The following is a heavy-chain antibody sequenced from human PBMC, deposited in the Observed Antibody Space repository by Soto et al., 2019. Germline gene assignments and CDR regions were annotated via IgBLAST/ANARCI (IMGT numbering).Heavy chain of an antibody. V-gene: IGHV1-18*01. J-gene: IGHJ4*02. CDR1: VYTFTSYG. CDR2: ISAYNGNT. CDR3: ARGGHIAVVTDSFDS. Sequence: ASVKVSCKASVYTFTSYGISWVRQAPGQGLEWMGWISAYNGNTNYAQKLQGRVTMTTDTSTSTAYMELRSLRSDDTAVYYCARGGHIAVVTDSFDSWGQGTLVTVSS. D-gene: IGHD2-21*02.